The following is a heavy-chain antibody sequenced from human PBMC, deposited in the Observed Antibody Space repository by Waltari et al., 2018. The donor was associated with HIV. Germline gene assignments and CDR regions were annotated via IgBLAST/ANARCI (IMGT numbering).Heavy chain of an antibody. CDR1: GFRVSAYG. D-gene: IGHD6-13*01. V-gene: IGHV3-33*01. J-gene: IGHJ3*01. CDR2: IWYDGSKK. CDR3: ARVPFASSWSSDSFDV. Sequence: VQLEESGGGVVQPGRSRRLSCAASGFRVSAYGMHWGRQAPGKGLQWVAVIWYDGSKKEYSDSVKGRFTISKDNSKNTLFLQMNSLRVDDTAVYFCARVPFASSWSSDSFDVWGPGTRITVSS.